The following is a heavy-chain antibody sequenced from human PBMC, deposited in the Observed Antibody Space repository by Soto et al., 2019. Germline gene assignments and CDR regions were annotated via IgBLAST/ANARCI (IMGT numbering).Heavy chain of an antibody. J-gene: IGHJ4*02. Sequence: GASVKVSCKASGYTFINYGINWVRQAPGQGLEWMGWISAYNGNTNYAQKLQGRVTMTTDTSTSTAYMELRSLRSDDTAVYFCARGWFREFLYYFDYWGQGPLVTVSP. D-gene: IGHD3-10*01. CDR3: ARGWFREFLYYFDY. V-gene: IGHV1-18*01. CDR2: ISAYNGNT. CDR1: GYTFINYG.